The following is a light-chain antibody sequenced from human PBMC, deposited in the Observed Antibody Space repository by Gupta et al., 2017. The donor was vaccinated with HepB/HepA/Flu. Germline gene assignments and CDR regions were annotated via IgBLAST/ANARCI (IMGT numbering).Light chain of an antibody. V-gene: IGLV1-51*01. Sequence: QSMLTQPPSVSATPGQRVPISCSGGSSNIGSNYVSWYQQLPGTAPKLIIYDNRERPSGIPDRFAGYKSGTSATLGITGLQTGDEADYYCGTWDVSLSAGVFGGGTKLIVL. CDR3: GTWDVSLSAGV. J-gene: IGLJ3*02. CDR2: DNR. CDR1: SSNIGSNY.